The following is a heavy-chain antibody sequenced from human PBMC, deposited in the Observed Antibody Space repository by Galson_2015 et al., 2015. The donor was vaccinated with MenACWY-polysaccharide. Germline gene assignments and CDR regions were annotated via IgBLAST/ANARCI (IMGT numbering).Heavy chain of an antibody. Sequence: LTCTVSRGSIYSYYWSWIRQPAGKGLEWIGHISTSGSTIYNPSLKSRITLSLDTSNNQLSLKLTSVTAADTAVYYCARVGYSGYDSRFEHWGQGTLVAVSS. V-gene: IGHV4-4*07. J-gene: IGHJ5*02. CDR2: ISTSGST. CDR3: ARVGYSGYDSRFEH. CDR1: RGSIYSYY. D-gene: IGHD5-12*01.